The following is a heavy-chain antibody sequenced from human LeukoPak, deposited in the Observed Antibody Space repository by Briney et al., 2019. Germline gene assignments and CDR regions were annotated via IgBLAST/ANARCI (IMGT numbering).Heavy chain of an antibody. Sequence: GGSLRLSCAASGFTFSRQSMNWVRLAPGKGLEWLSHISIASTTYYADSVKGRFTISRDNARNSVFLQMTSLRAEDTGVYYCASWAGTAAGFSGPFDYWGLGTLVTVSS. CDR2: ISIASTT. V-gene: IGHV3-48*01. J-gene: IGHJ4*02. CDR3: ASWAGTAAGFSGPFDY. D-gene: IGHD6-13*01. CDR1: GFTFSRQS.